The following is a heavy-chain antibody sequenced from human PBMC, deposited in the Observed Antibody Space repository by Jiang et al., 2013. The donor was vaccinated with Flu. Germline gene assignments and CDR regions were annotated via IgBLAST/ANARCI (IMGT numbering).Heavy chain of an antibody. J-gene: IGHJ3*02. D-gene: IGHD1-26*01. CDR2: IYYSGST. CDR3: ARGWELRAAFDI. CDR1: GGSISSYY. V-gene: IGHV4-59*01. Sequence: GSGLVKPSETLSLTCTVSGGSISSYYWSWIRQPPGKGLEWIGYIYYSGSTNYNPSLKSRVTISVDTSKNQFSLKLSSVTAADTAVYYCARGWELRAAFDIWGQGTMVTVSS.